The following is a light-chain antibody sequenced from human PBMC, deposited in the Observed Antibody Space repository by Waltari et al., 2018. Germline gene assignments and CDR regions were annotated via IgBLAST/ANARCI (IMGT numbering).Light chain of an antibody. CDR2: GAS. CDR3: QQYGSSPRT. V-gene: IGKV3-20*01. J-gene: IGKJ1*01. CDR1: QSVNNKF. Sequence: EIVLTQSPGTLSLSPGERAVFSCRASQSVNNKFVAWYQQKPGQAPKLLMYGASSRATGIPDRFRGSGSETDFTLTITTLEPEDLAVYYCQQYGSSPRTFGQGTKVEI.